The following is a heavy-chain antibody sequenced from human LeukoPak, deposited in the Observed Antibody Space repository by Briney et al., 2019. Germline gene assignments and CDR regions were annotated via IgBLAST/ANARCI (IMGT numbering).Heavy chain of an antibody. V-gene: IGHV3-30*02. CDR2: IRYDGSNK. D-gene: IGHD3-10*01. Sequence: GGSLTLSCAASGFTFSSYGMHWVRQAPGKGLEWVAFIRYDGSNKYYADSVKGRFTISRDNSKNTLYLQMNSLRAEDTAVYYCAKDWTIRGVIISLDYWGQGTLVTVSS. J-gene: IGHJ4*02. CDR1: GFTFSSYG. CDR3: AKDWTIRGVIISLDY.